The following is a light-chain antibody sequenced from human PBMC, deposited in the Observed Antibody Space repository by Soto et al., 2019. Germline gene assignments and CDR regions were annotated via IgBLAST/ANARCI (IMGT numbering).Light chain of an antibody. J-gene: IGKJ1*01. CDR3: QQYYSFPRT. CDR1: QSISDS. V-gene: IGKV1-5*03. Sequence: DIQMTQSPSTLSASVGDRVTITCRASQSISDSLAWYQQKPGKAPKLLIYEASSLESGVPSRFSGSGSGTDFTLTISCLQSEDFATYYCQQYYSFPRTFGQGTKVDIK. CDR2: EAS.